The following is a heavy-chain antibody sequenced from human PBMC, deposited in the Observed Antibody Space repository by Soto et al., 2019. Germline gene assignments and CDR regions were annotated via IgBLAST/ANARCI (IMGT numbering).Heavy chain of an antibody. V-gene: IGHV1-69*08. Sequence: QVQLVQSGAEVKKPLSSVKVSCKASGGTFSSYTISWVRQAPGQGLEWMGRIIPILGIANYAQKFQGRVTITADKSTSTGYMELSSLRSEDTAVYYCARDRNRITGTRGDYWGQGTLVTVSS. CDR2: IIPILGIA. CDR3: ARDRNRITGTRGDY. J-gene: IGHJ4*02. CDR1: GGTFSSYT. D-gene: IGHD1-20*01.